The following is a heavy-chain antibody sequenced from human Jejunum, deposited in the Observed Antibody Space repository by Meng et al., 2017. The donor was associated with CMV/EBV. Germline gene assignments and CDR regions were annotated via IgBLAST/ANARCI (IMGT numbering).Heavy chain of an antibody. CDR3: ARDNDGSSHYSQFDY. CDR2: LWYDGSRK. J-gene: IGHJ4*02. V-gene: IGHV3-33*01. CDR1: GVPLKSYG. D-gene: IGHD3-22*01. Sequence: SGVPLKSYGRPGVRQFPGKGLEWVAVLWYDGSRKYFADSVQGRFSISRDDSKNTVYLQMNSLRAEDTAVYYCARDNDGSSHYSQFDYWGQGTLVTVSS.